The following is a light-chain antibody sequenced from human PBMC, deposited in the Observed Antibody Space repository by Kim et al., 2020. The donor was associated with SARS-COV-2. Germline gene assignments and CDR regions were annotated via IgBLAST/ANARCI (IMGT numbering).Light chain of an antibody. CDR1: TGPVTSNSY. Sequence: QAVVTQEPSLTVSPGGTVTLTCASSTGPVTSNSYANWFQQRPGQAPRSLLHGTTNKHSWTPARYSGSLLGGKAALTLSTVQPEDEADYYCLLFYGGTWMFGGGIQLTVL. CDR3: LLFYGGTWM. V-gene: IGLV7-43*01. CDR2: GTT. J-gene: IGLJ3*02.